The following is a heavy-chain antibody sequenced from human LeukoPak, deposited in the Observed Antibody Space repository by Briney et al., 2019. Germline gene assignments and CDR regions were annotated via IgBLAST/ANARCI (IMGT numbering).Heavy chain of an antibody. V-gene: IGHV3-7*04. J-gene: IGHJ4*02. CDR1: GFTFSSYW. Sequence: GGSLRLSCAASGFTFSSYWMSWVRPSPGKGLEWVANIKEDGSQKYYVDSVKGRFTISRDNAKNSLYLQMNSLRGEDTAVYYCARGLTRSDYWGQGTLVTVSS. CDR3: ARGLTRSDY. CDR2: IKEDGSQK.